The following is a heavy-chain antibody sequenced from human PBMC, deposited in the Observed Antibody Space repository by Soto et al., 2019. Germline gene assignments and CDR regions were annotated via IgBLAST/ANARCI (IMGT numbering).Heavy chain of an antibody. J-gene: IGHJ4*02. CDR2: ISWNSGSI. CDR3: AKDVGPGGTGSMSYFDY. D-gene: IGHD3-10*02. CDR1: GFTFDDYA. V-gene: IGHV3-9*01. Sequence: LSLTCAASGFTFDDYAMHWVRQAPGKGLEWVSGISWNSGSIGYADSVKGRFTISRDNAKNSLYLQMNSLRAEDTALYYCAKDVGPGGTGSMSYFDYWGQGTLVTVSS.